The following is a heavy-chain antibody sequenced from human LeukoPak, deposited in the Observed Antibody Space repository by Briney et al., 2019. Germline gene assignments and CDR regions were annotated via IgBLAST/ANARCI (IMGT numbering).Heavy chain of an antibody. D-gene: IGHD6-19*01. CDR2: ISWNSGSI. Sequence: PGGSLRLPCAVSGFTFDDYAMHWVRQAPGKGLEWVSGISWNSGSIDYADSVKGRFTISRDNAKNSLYLQMNSLRAEDTALYYCAKGASIAVAGTLDYWGQGTLVTVSS. J-gene: IGHJ4*02. V-gene: IGHV3-9*01. CDR3: AKGASIAVAGTLDY. CDR1: GFTFDDYA.